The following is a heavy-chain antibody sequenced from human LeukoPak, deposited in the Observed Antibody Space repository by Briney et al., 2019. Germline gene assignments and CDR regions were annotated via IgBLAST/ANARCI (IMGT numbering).Heavy chain of an antibody. D-gene: IGHD1-14*01. CDR2: INHSGST. V-gene: IGHV4-34*01. J-gene: IGHJ6*03. CDR3: ARPRIGYYYYCMDV. Sequence: SETLSLTCAVYGGSFSGYYWSWIRQPPGKGLEWIGEINHSGSTNYNPSLKSRVTISVDTSKNQFSLKLSSVTAADTAVYYCARPRIGYYYYCMDVWGKGTTVTVSS. CDR1: GGSFSGYY.